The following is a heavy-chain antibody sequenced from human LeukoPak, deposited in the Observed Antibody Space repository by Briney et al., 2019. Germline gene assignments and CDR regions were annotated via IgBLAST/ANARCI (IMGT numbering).Heavy chain of an antibody. Sequence: PGGSLRLSCTASGFTFSTYNMHWVRQAPGKGLEWVSSISLSSRYIYYADSVKGRFTISRDNAKNSLFLQMNSLRAEDTALYYCARDAGMVRGVILYYFDYWGQGTLVTVSS. CDR2: ISLSSRYI. V-gene: IGHV3-21*01. CDR3: ARDAGMVRGVILYYFDY. D-gene: IGHD3-10*01. CDR1: GFTFSTYN. J-gene: IGHJ4*02.